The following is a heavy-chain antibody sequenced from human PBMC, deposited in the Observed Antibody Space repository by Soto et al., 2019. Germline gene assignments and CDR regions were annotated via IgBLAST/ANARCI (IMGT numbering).Heavy chain of an antibody. CDR1: GXSIXXXY. V-gene: IGHV4-59*01. D-gene: IGHD3-10*01. CDR3: XRSPRLXXXIAYYSYDSDY. J-gene: IGHJ4*01. Sequence: QVQLQESGPRLVKPSETLSLTCTVSGXSIXXXYWSXXRQPPGKGLEWIGYIPYTGRNNYNPSLKXRVTISVXXXXXXXXXXXXXXTXXXXXXXXXXRSPRLXXXIAYYSYDSDYWGHGTLVTVSS. CDR2: IPYTGRN.